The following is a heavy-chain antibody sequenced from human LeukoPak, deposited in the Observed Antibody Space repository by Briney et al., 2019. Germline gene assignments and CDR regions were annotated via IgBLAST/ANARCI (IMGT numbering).Heavy chain of an antibody. D-gene: IGHD3-9*01. CDR3: ARGDQYYDILTGYLYYFDY. J-gene: IGHJ4*02. CDR1: GYTFTGYY. Sequence: ASVKVSCKASGYTFTGYYIHWVRQAPGQGLEWMGWINPNSGGTNYAQKFRGRVTMTRDTSISTAYMELSRLRSDDTAVYYCARGDQYYDILTGYLYYFDYWGQGTLVTVSS. CDR2: INPNSGGT. V-gene: IGHV1-2*02.